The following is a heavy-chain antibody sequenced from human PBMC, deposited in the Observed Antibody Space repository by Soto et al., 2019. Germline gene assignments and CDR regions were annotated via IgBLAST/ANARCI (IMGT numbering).Heavy chain of an antibody. CDR1: GFTFSSNA. CDR2: IGVSGANT. V-gene: IGHV3-23*01. J-gene: IGHJ6*03. CDR3: AKVANTYYMDV. Sequence: GGSLRLSCAASGFTFSSNAMRWVRQAPGKGLEWLSVIGVSGANTYYAESVRGRFTISRDNSKNTVFLQMNNLRAEDTAVYYCAKVANTYYMDVWGTGTMVTVSS.